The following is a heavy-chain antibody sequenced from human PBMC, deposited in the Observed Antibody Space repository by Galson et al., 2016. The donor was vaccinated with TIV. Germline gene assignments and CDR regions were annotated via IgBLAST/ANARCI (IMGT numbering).Heavy chain of an antibody. CDR1: GFTFRNYA. Sequence: SLRLSCAASGFTFRNYAVHWVRQAPGKGLEWVGRTAVDGGEKNYPDSAKGRFTISRDNSKNTLDLQINSLRAEDTAVYYWARGETRFGGNAVYWGQGTVVIVSS. CDR2: TAVDGGEK. D-gene: IGHD4-23*01. V-gene: IGHV3-30*14. J-gene: IGHJ4*02. CDR3: ARGETRFGGNAVY.